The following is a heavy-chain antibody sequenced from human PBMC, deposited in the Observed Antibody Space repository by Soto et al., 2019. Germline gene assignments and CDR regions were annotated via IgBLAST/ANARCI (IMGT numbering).Heavy chain of an antibody. CDR3: ARVLRSTYYRG. CDR2: VYYSGST. CDR1: GSSVSSGSYY. V-gene: IGHV4-61*01. J-gene: IGHJ4*02. D-gene: IGHD1-26*01. Sequence: QVQLQESGPGLVKPSETLSLTCSVSGSSVSSGSYYWTWSRQSPGKALEWIGLVYYSGSTRYNPSFESRVSISIDTSKNQFSLRLSAVTATDTAIYYCARVLRSTYYRGWGRGTLVTVSS.